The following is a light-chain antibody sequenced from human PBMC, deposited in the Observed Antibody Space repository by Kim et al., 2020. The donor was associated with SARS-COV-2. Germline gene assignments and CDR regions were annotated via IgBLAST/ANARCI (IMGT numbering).Light chain of an antibody. CDR3: LQHNTSPLT. CDR2: AAS. V-gene: IGKV1-17*01. J-gene: IGKJ5*01. Sequence: ASVGDSVNISCRASQAIGLDLAWYQQRPGKAPERLIYAASRLQNGGPSRFSGSGYGTEFTLTISSLQPEDFASYYCLQHNTSPLTFGQGTRLEIK. CDR1: QAIGLD.